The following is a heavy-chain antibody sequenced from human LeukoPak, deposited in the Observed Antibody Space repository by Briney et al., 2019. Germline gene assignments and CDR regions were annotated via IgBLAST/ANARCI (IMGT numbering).Heavy chain of an antibody. CDR3: ARHHAEILVPND. CDR2: VYYSGNT. V-gene: IGHV4-39*01. CDR1: GGYVISRSHY. D-gene: IGHD1-1*01. Sequence: SETLSLTCTVSGGYVISRSHYWGWIRQPPGKGLEWIGSVYYSGNTYYNPSLKTRATISIDTPTSKNQFSLTLSSVAAADTAVYYCARHHAEILVPNDWGQGTLVTVSS. J-gene: IGHJ4*02.